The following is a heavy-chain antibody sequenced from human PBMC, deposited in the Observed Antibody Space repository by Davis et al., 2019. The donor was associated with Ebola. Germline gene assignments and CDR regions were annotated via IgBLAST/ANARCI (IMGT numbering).Heavy chain of an antibody. CDR1: GYRFSSYW. CDR2: INPGDPET. D-gene: IGHD2-15*01. Sequence: GESLKISCKASGYRFSSYWIGWVRQMPGKGLEWMGIINPGDPETRYSPSFEGQVTISADKSINTAYLQWSSLKASDTAMYYCARHGRPSNIGVLSEYYYGWDVWGQGTTVTVSS. CDR3: ARHGRPSNIGVLSEYYYGWDV. V-gene: IGHV5-51*01. J-gene: IGHJ6*02.